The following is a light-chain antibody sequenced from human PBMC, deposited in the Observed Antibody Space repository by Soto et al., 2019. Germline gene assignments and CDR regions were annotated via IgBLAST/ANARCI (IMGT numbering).Light chain of an antibody. J-gene: IGKJ1*01. CDR2: GAS. CDR1: QTVSTSF. V-gene: IGKV3-20*01. CDR3: QQYCFPPRT. Sequence: EIVLTQSPGTLSVSPGERATLSCRASQTVSTSFLAWYQQTPGQAPRLLIYGASSRAIGIPDRFSGSGSGTDFTLTISRLESEDFAVYYCQQYCFPPRTFGQGTKVEIK.